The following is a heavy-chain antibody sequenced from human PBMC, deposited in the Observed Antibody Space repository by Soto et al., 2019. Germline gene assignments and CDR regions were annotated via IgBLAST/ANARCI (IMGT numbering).Heavy chain of an antibody. V-gene: IGHV3-23*01. CDR2: ISGSGNTT. D-gene: IGHD3-9*01. J-gene: IGHJ4*02. Sequence: EVQLLESGGGLVQPGGSLRLSCIASGFIFSNYAMTWVRQAPGRGLEWVSTISGSGNTTYYTDSIKGHFTISRDNSKTTLYLQMRGLRPEDTAVYFCARNSRDIDFWGQGTLVTVSS. CDR1: GFIFSNYA. CDR3: ARNSRDIDF.